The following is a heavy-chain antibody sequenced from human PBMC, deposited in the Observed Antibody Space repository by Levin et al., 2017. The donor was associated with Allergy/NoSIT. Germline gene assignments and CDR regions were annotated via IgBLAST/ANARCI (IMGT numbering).Heavy chain of an antibody. D-gene: IGHD3-22*01. CDR2: VIPILGIT. CDR1: GGTFSTYS. J-gene: IGHJ4*02. Sequence: KISCKSSGGTFSTYSISWVRQAPGQGLQWMGRVIPILGITNYAQNFQARVTISADKSTSTAYMELSSLRSEETAVYFCARDDSNGFFFDYWGQGTLVTVSS. CDR3: ARDDSNGFFFDY. V-gene: IGHV1-69*02.